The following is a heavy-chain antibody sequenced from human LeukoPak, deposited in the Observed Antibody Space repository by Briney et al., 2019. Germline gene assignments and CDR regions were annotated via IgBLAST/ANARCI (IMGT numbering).Heavy chain of an antibody. Sequence: PGGSLRLSCAASGFTFSSHSMSWVRQAPGKGLEWVSVIYSGGDTYYADSVKGRFTISRDNSKNTLYLQMNSLRAEDTAVYYCATSASSSWFPYFFDYWGQGTLVTVSS. CDR3: ATSASSSWFPYFFDY. J-gene: IGHJ4*02. CDR2: IYSGGDT. CDR1: GFTFSSHS. D-gene: IGHD6-13*01. V-gene: IGHV3-66*01.